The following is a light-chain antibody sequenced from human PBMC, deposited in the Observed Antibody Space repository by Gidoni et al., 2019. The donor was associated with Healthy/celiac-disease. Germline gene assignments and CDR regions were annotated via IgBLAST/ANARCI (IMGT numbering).Light chain of an antibody. CDR3: QQYNNWTPLMYT. CDR2: GAS. V-gene: IGKV3-15*01. CDR1: QSVSSN. J-gene: IGKJ2*01. Sequence: EIVMTQSPATLSVSPGERATLSCRASQSVSSNFAWYQQKPGQAPRLLIYGASTRATGIPARLSGSGSGTEFTLTISSLQSEDFAVYYCQQYNNWTPLMYTFGQGTKLEIK.